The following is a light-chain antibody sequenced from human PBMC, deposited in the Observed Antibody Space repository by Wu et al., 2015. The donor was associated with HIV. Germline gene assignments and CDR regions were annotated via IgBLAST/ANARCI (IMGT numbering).Light chain of an antibody. Sequence: VLTQSPATLSLSPGDRATLSCRASQSVSNSLAWYQQKPGQTPRLLIFDTTNRATGTPARFSGRGSGTDFTLTISSLDSDDFAVYYCQHRRTFGQGTRLEIK. CDR2: DTT. CDR1: QSVSNS. J-gene: IGKJ5*01. V-gene: IGKV3-11*01. CDR3: QHRRT.